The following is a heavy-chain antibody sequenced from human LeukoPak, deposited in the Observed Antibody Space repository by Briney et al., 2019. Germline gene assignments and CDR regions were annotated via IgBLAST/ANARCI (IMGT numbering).Heavy chain of an antibody. CDR3: ARDPATQGGFDY. CDR2: ISTYNGNT. J-gene: IGHJ4*02. CDR1: GYTFTTYG. V-gene: IGHV1-18*01. D-gene: IGHD6-25*01. Sequence: ASVKVSCRSSGYTFTTYGITWVRQAPGQGLEWMGWISTYNGNTNYAQKFQGRVTMTRDTSTSTVYMELSSLRSEDTAVYYCARDPATQGGFDYWGQGTLVTVSS.